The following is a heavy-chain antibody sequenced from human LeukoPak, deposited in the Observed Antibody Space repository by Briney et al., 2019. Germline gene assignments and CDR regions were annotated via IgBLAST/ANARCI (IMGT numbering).Heavy chain of an antibody. CDR1: GDSVSSNIAA. Sequence: SQTLSLTCAISGDSVSSNIAAWNWIRQSPSRGLEWLGRTYYRSKWYNDYAVSVRSRITIDPDTSKNQFSLQLNSVTPEDTAVYYWAKDCGTGPFACSHWGQGTLVTVSS. CDR3: AKDCGTGPFACSH. D-gene: IGHD2-15*01. V-gene: IGHV6-1*01. CDR2: TYYRSKWYN. J-gene: IGHJ4*02.